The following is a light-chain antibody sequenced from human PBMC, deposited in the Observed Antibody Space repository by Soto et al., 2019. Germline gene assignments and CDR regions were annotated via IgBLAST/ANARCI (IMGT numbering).Light chain of an antibody. J-gene: IGLJ1*01. CDR1: SGHSGYI. CDR2: LEGSGTY. V-gene: IGLV4-60*02. Sequence: QPVLTQSSSASASLGSSVKLTCTLSSGHSGYIIAWHQQQPGKAPRYLMKLEGSGTYNKGSGVPDRFSGSSSGADRYLTISNLQFEDEADYYCETWDSNPRVFGTGTKVTVL. CDR3: ETWDSNPRV.